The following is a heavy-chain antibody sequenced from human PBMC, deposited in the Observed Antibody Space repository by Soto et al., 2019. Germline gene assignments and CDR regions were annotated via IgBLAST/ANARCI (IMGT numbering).Heavy chain of an antibody. Sequence: SETLSLTCAVYGGSFSGYYWSWIRQPPGKGLEWIGEINHSGSTNYNPSLKSRVTISVDTSKNQFSLKLSSVTAADTAVYYCARGLEYPSNFDYWGQGTLVTVSS. CDR1: GGSFSGYY. J-gene: IGHJ4*02. D-gene: IGHD2-2*01. CDR3: ARGLEYPSNFDY. CDR2: INHSGST. V-gene: IGHV4-34*01.